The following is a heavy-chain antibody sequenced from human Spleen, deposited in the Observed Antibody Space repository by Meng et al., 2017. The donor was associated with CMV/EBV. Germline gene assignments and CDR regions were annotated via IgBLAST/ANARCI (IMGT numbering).Heavy chain of an antibody. CDR3: ARVREHTSLGNYWFDP. D-gene: IGHD5-18*01. CDR2: IDHSGNS. CDR1: SSTTAKW. J-gene: IGHJ5*02. V-gene: IGHV4-4*02. Sequence: SSTTAKWWTLVRRPPGKGLEGGGEIDHSGNSNSNPSLESRLTLSLDTSENLLSLTMTSVTADDTAIYYCARVREHTSLGNYWFDPWGQGTLVTVSS.